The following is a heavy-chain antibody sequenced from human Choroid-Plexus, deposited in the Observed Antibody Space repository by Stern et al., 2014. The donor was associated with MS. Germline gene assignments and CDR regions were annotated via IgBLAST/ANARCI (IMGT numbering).Heavy chain of an antibody. CDR1: GGSTSNYY. Sequence: QVQLQESGPGLVKPSETLSLTCTVSGGSTSNYYWNWIRQPPGQGLEWIGYIYYRGNSNYNPSLKSRVTISVDTSKSQFSLKLTSVTAADTAVYYCSSSGYYGDKDYFDYWGPGTLVTVSS. D-gene: IGHD3-22*01. CDR3: SSSGYYGDKDYFDY. CDR2: IYYRGNS. J-gene: IGHJ4*02. V-gene: IGHV4-59*01.